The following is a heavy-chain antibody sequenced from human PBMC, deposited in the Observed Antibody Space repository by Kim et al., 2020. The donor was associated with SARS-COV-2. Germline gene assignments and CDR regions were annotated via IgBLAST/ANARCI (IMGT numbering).Heavy chain of an antibody. D-gene: IGHD4-17*01. V-gene: IGHV3-30*04. CDR3: ARDISPLYGDYFVSY. Sequence: GGSLRLSCAASGFTFSSYAMHWVRQAPGKGLEWVAVISYDGSNKYYADSVKGRFTISRDNSNNTLYLQMNSLRAEDTAVYYCARDISPLYGDYFVSYWGQGTLVTVSS. CDR1: GFTFSSYA. CDR2: ISYDGSNK. J-gene: IGHJ4*02.